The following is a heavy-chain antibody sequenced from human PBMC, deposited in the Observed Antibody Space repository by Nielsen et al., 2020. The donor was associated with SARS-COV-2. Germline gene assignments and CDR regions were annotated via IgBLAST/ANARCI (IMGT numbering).Heavy chain of an antibody. J-gene: IGHJ4*02. CDR1: GFTFSDYS. CDR2: ISGDSNYI. CDR3: TRGFYSQSDC. D-gene: IGHD2-15*01. Sequence: GGSLRLSCTGSGFTFSDYSMNWVRQAPGKGLEWVESISGDSNYIFYSELVKGRFTMSRDNGKNSLYLQMSTLRSEDTALYYCTRGFYSQSDCWGQGTLVTVSS. V-gene: IGHV3-21*01.